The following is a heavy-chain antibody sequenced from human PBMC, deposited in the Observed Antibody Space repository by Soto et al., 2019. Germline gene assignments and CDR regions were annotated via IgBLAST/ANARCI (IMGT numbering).Heavy chain of an antibody. D-gene: IGHD3-16*02. CDR2: IYYSGST. CDR1: GGSISSYY. CDR3: ARALNFDY. Sequence: SETLSLTCTVSGGSISSYYWSWIRQPPGKGLEWIGYIYYSGSTNYNPSLKSRVTISVDTSKNQFSLKLSSVTAADTAVYYCARALNFDYWGQGTLVTVSS. V-gene: IGHV4-59*01. J-gene: IGHJ4*02.